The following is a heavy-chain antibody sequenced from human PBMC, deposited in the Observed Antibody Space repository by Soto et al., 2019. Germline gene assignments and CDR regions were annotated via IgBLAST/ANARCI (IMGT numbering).Heavy chain of an antibody. D-gene: IGHD1-7*01. V-gene: IGHV5-10-1*01. CDR3: ARGDWTYDLPRFGMDV. CDR1: GDSFSSYW. Sequence: GESLKISCKGSGDSFSSYWINWVRQMPGKGLEWMGRIGPSDSHTDYSPSFQGHVTISADKSINTAYLQWSSLRASDTAIYYCARGDWTYDLPRFGMDVWGPGTTVTVSS. J-gene: IGHJ6*02. CDR2: IGPSDSHT.